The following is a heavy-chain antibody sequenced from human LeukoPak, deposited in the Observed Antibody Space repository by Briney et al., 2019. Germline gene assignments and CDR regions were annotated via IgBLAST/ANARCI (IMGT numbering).Heavy chain of an antibody. Sequence: GGSLRLSCTASRFTFSTYAMSWVRQPPGKGLEWVSSISGSGDTTYYTVSVKGRFTISRDNSKNALYLQMSSLRAEDTAVYYCAKSQRNDQQVVQRIDYWGQGTLVTVSS. D-gene: IGHD2-2*01. CDR3: AKSQRNDQQVVQRIDY. V-gene: IGHV3-23*01. J-gene: IGHJ4*02. CDR2: ISGSGDTT. CDR1: RFTFSTYA.